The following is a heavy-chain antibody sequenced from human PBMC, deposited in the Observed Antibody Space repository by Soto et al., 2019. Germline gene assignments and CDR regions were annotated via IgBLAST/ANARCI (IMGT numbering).Heavy chain of an antibody. J-gene: IGHJ4*02. CDR1: GFRFTSFG. V-gene: IGHV3-48*04. CDR2: ISGLSATT. Sequence: DVVLVNSGGGFVRPGESLRLSCGASGFRFTSFGMNWVRQGPGKGLEWLSYISGLSATTYYADSVRGRFTVSRDNDMNLVFLQLNNLRGDDTAVYYCTRGGAARPDYWGQGSRVVASS. D-gene: IGHD2-15*01. CDR3: TRGGAARPDY.